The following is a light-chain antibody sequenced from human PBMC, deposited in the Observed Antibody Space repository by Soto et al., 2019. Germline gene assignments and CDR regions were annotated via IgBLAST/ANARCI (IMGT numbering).Light chain of an antibody. CDR2: EAS. CDR1: QSIITY. CDR3: QQSYSILKYT. Sequence: DIQMTQSPSSLSASVGDRVTITCRASQSIITYLNWYQQKPGKAPKLLISEASSLQRGVPSRFSGSGSGTDFTLTISSLQPEDFATYYCQQSYSILKYTFGQGTKLEIK. V-gene: IGKV1-39*01. J-gene: IGKJ2*01.